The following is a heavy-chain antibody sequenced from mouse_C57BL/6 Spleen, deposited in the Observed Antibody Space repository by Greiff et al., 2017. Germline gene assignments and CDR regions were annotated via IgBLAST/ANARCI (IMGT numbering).Heavy chain of an antibody. V-gene: IGHV1-53*01. CDR3: ARVVATSRNFDY. Sequence: VQLQQPGTELVKPGASVKLSCKASGYTFTSYWMHWVKQRPGQGLEWIGNINPSNGGTNYNEKFKSKATLTVDKSSSTAYMQRSSLTSEDSAVYYCARVVATSRNFDYWGQGTTLTVSS. CDR1: GYTFTSYW. D-gene: IGHD1-1*01. CDR2: INPSNGGT. J-gene: IGHJ2*01.